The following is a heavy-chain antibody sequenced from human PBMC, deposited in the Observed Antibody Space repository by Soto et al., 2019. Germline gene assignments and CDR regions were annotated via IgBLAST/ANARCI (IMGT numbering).Heavy chain of an antibody. J-gene: IGHJ5*02. CDR3: ARPRGTMVRGVIIPGWFDP. D-gene: IGHD3-10*01. CDR2: IWYDGSNK. Sequence: QVQLVESGGGVVQPGRSLRLSCAASGFTFSSYGMHWVRQAPGKGLEWVAVIWYDGSNKYYADSVKGRFTISRDNSKNTLYRQMNSLRAEDTAVYYCARPRGTMVRGVIIPGWFDPWGQGTLVTVSS. CDR1: GFTFSSYG. V-gene: IGHV3-33*01.